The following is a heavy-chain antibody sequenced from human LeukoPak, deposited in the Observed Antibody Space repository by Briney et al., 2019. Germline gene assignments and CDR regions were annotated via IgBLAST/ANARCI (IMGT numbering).Heavy chain of an antibody. J-gene: IGHJ6*02. Sequence: PGGSLRLSCAASGFTFSSYAMHWVRQAPGKGLEYVSAISSNGGSTYYANSVKGRFTISRDNSKNTLYLQMGSLRAEDMAVYYCARGPHGDYNYYYYGMDVWGQGTTVTVSS. CDR3: ARGPHGDYNYYYYGMDV. V-gene: IGHV3-64*01. CDR2: ISSNGGST. CDR1: GFTFSSYA. D-gene: IGHD4-17*01.